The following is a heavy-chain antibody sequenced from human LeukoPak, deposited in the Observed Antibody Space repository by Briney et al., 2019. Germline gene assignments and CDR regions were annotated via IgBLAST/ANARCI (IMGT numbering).Heavy chain of an antibody. Sequence: GGSLRLSCAASGFTFSSYAMSWVRQAPGKGLEWVSAISGSGGSTYYADSVKGRFTISRDNSKNTLYLQMNSLRGEDTAVYYCAKHARYYYDSSGYPYLRYWGQGTLVTVSS. CDR3: AKHARYYYDSSGYPYLRY. J-gene: IGHJ4*02. CDR2: ISGSGGST. CDR1: GFTFSSYA. D-gene: IGHD3-22*01. V-gene: IGHV3-23*01.